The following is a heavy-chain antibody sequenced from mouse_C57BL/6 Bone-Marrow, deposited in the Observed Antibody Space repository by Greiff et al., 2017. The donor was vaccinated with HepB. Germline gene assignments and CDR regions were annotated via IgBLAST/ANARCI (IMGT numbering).Heavy chain of an antibody. Sequence: EVQVVESGGGLVQPGGSLSLSCAASGFTFTDYYMSWVRQPPGKALEWLGFIRNKANGYTTEYSASVKGRFTISRDNSQSILYLQMNALRAEDSATYYCARYGWAMDYWGQGTSVTVSS. CDR3: ARYGWAMDY. J-gene: IGHJ4*01. CDR1: GFTFTDYY. V-gene: IGHV7-3*01. D-gene: IGHD2-3*01. CDR2: IRNKANGYTT.